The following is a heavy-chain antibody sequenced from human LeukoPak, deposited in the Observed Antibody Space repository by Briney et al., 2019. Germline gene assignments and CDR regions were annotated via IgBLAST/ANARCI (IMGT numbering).Heavy chain of an antibody. D-gene: IGHD3-10*01. V-gene: IGHV4-30-4*07. CDR1: GGSISSGGYS. CDR3: VRGVGYYYYMDV. Sequence: PSETLSLTCAVSGGSISSGGYSWSWIRQPPGKGLEWIGYIYYSGSTYYNPSLKSRVTISVDTSKNQFSLKLSSVTAADTAVYYCVRGVGYYYYMDVWGKGTTVTVSS. CDR2: IYYSGST. J-gene: IGHJ6*03.